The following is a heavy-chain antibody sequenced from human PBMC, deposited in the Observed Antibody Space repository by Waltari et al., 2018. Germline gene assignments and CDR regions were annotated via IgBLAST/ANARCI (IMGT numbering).Heavy chain of an antibody. CDR2: ISGSSATI. V-gene: IGHV3-48*01. CDR3: ARDGPEYYSGFDV. J-gene: IGHJ6*02. CDR1: RFNFRSHS. Sequence: EVQLVESGGGLVVPGGSLRLYCVGSRFNFRSHSINWVRQAPGKGLEWISYISGSSATIYYADSVKGRVTVSRDNAESSVFLQMNSLGAEDTAVYYCARDGPEYYSGFDVWGLGTTVIVS.